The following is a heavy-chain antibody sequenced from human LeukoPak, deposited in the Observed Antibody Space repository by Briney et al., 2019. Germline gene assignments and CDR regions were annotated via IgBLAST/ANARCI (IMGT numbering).Heavy chain of an antibody. V-gene: IGHV3-23*01. J-gene: IGHJ4*02. D-gene: IGHD3-9*01. CDR1: GFTFSSYA. Sequence: RPGGSLRLSCAASGFTFSSYAMSWVRQAPGKGLEWVSAISGSGGSTYYADSVKGRFTISRDNSKNTLYLQMNSLRAEDTAVYYCATNPGGSYYDISGEVDYWGQGTLVTVSS. CDR3: ATNPGGSYYDISGEVDY. CDR2: ISGSGGST.